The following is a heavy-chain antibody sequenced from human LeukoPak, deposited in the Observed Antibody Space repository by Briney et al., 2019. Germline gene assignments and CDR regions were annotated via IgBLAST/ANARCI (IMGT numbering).Heavy chain of an antibody. CDR2: IIPMFGSA. J-gene: IGHJ6*03. D-gene: IGHD1-26*01. V-gene: IGHV1-69*05. Sequence: GASVKVSCTASGDIFNSYSISWVRQAPGQGLEWMGGIIPMFGSANYAQTFQDRVTITTDQSTSTAYMELSSLSSEDTAVYYCARVGRSRGSLPNSYYYMDVWGTGTTVTVSS. CDR3: ARVGRSRGSLPNSYYYMDV. CDR1: GDIFNSYS.